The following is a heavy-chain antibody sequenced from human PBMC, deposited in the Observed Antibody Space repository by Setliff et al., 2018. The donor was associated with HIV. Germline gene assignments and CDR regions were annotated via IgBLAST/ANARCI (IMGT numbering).Heavy chain of an antibody. J-gene: IGHJ3*02. V-gene: IGHV4-34*01. CDR2: INHNGGS. Sequence: PSETLSLTCAVYGGSFSGSCSSWIRQTPGTGLEWMGEINHNGGSHYNPSLQSRVTVAVDTSKKQFSLKVTSVTAADTAMYYCARKRAGEFGHFDIWGRGTLVTVSS. CDR1: GGSFSGSC. CDR3: ARKRAGEFGHFDI. D-gene: IGHD6-13*01.